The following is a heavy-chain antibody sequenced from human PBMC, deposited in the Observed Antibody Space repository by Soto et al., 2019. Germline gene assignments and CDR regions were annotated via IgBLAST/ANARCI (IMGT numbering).Heavy chain of an antibody. Sequence: GASVKVSCKASGYSFTTYGISWVRQAPGQGLEWMGWISGYNGDTNNAQKFQDRVTMTIDRSTTTAYLELRSLRSEDTAVYYCATVLPITHYCSGGSCYVDWGQGTLVTVSS. CDR1: GYSFTTYG. CDR3: ATVLPITHYCSGGSCYVD. D-gene: IGHD2-15*01. CDR2: ISGYNGDT. J-gene: IGHJ4*02. V-gene: IGHV1-18*01.